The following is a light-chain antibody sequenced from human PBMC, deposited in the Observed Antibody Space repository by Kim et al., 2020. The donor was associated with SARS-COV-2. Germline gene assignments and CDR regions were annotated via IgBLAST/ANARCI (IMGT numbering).Light chain of an antibody. V-gene: IGKV3-15*01. CDR2: GAY. Sequence: ATLSVSPGEGVTLSCRTSQSGDTSLAWYQQKPGQAPRLLIYGAYSRAAGTPARFSGRGSGTQFTLTISSLQSEDFAFYYCQQSVTFGGGTKVDIK. CDR3: QQSVT. J-gene: IGKJ4*01. CDR1: QSGDTS.